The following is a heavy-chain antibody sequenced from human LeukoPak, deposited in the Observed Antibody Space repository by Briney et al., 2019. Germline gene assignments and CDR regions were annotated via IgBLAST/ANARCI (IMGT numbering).Heavy chain of an antibody. V-gene: IGHV3-23*01. CDR2: ISGSGGST. CDR3: AKDPYNTAVANTNGWFDP. D-gene: IGHD6-19*01. Sequence: QPGGSLRLSCAASGFTFSSYAMSWVRQAPGKGLEWVSTISGSGGSTYYADSVKGRFSISRDNSKNTLNLQMDRLRADDTALYFCAKDPYNTAVANTNGWFDPWGQGTPVTVSS. CDR1: GFTFSSYA. J-gene: IGHJ5*02.